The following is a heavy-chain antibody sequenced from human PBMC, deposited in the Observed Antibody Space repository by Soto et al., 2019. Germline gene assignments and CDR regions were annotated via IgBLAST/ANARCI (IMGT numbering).Heavy chain of an antibody. Sequence: SETLSLTCTVSGASISSSNYFWAWIRQPPGEGLEWIGSIYYSGSTYQNPSLKSRVTISLDTSKNQLSLKLSSVTAADTAVYYCARHPTVDIVVIQADFDYYYAMDVWGQGSTVTVSS. CDR3: ARHPTVDIVVIQADFDYYYAMDV. J-gene: IGHJ6*02. V-gene: IGHV4-39*01. D-gene: IGHD2-2*01. CDR1: GASISSSNYF. CDR2: IYYSGST.